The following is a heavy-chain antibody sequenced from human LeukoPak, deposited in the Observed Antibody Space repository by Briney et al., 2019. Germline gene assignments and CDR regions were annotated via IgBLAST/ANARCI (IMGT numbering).Heavy chain of an antibody. CDR1: GYTFTAQY. J-gene: IGHJ4*02. Sequence: GASVKVSCKASGYTFTAQYMHWVRQAPGQGLEWMGWINPNNGDTKYAQSFLGRVTMTRDTSTTTAYMELSSLRSDDTAVYFCAREPDGGYYESSGYYYWGQGTLVTVSS. CDR2: INPNNGDT. V-gene: IGHV1-2*02. CDR3: AREPDGGYYESSGYYY. D-gene: IGHD3-22*01.